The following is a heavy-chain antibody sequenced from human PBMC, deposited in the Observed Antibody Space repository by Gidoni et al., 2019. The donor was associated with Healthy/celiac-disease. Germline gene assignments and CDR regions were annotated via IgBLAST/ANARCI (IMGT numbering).Heavy chain of an antibody. CDR3: ARETRGDSSGYLLGFDY. J-gene: IGHJ4*02. Sequence: QEQLVQSGAEVKKPGSSVKVSCKASGGTFSSYAISWVRQAPGQGLEWMGGIIPIFGTANYAQKFQGRVTITADESTSTAYMELSSLRSEDTAVYYCARETRGDSSGYLLGFDYWGQGTLVTVSS. V-gene: IGHV1-69*01. CDR2: IIPIFGTA. CDR1: GGTFSSYA. D-gene: IGHD3-22*01.